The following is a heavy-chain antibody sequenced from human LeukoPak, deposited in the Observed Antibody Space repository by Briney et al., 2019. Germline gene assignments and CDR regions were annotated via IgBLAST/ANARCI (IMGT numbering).Heavy chain of an antibody. D-gene: IGHD3-22*01. V-gene: IGHV1-18*01. CDR1: GYTFTSYG. CDR3: ARDLRGYNYGYDYNSGGYYPFDY. J-gene: IGHJ4*02. CDR2: ISAYSGNT. Sequence: GASVTVSCTASGYTFTSYGISWVRQAPGQGLEWMGWISAYSGNTSYAQKLQGRVTMTTDTSTSTAYMELRSLRSDDTAVYYCARDLRGYNYGYDYNSGGYYPFDYWGQGTLVTVSS.